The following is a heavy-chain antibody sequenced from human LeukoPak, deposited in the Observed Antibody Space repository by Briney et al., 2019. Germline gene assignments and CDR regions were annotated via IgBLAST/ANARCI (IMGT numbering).Heavy chain of an antibody. Sequence: PSETLSLTCAVYGGSFSGYYWSWIRQPPGKGLEWIGEINHSGSTNYNPSLKSRVTISVDTSKNQFSLKLSSVTAADTAVYYCATDYYGSGGLDYWGQGTLVTVSS. CDR2: INHSGST. J-gene: IGHJ4*02. V-gene: IGHV4-34*01. CDR3: ATDYYGSGGLDY. CDR1: GGSFSGYY. D-gene: IGHD3-10*01.